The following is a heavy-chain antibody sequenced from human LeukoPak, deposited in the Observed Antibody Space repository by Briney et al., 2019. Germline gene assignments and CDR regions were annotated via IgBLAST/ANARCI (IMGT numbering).Heavy chain of an antibody. Sequence: GGSLRLSCGASGFTFSNYAMSWVRQAPGKGPEWIGFITSKAYGGTTEYAASVKGRFTISRDDSKNIAYLQMNSLRTEDTAVYYCSRFTYCSGASCCFDPWGQGTLVTVSS. J-gene: IGHJ5*02. CDR1: GFTFSNYA. CDR3: SRFTYCSGASCCFDP. D-gene: IGHD2-15*01. CDR2: ITSKAYGGTT. V-gene: IGHV3-49*04.